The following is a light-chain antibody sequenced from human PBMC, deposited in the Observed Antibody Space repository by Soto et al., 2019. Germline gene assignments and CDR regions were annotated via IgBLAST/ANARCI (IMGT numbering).Light chain of an antibody. V-gene: IGKV3-20*01. J-gene: IGKJ5*01. Sequence: EIVLTQSPGTLSLSPGERVTLSCRASQSVSSSYLAWYQQKTGQAPRLLIYGSYNRATGIPDRFSGSESGTDFTLTISRLEPEDFAVYYCQQYGTSPNTFGQGTRLEIK. CDR3: QQYGTSPNT. CDR2: GSY. CDR1: QSVSSSY.